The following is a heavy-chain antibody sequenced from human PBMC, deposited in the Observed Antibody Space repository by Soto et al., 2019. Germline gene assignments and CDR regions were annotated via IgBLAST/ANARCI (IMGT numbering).Heavy chain of an antibody. V-gene: IGHV4-39*01. CDR3: ARHAKTAMVTPWYYFDY. D-gene: IGHD5-18*01. J-gene: IGHJ4*02. CDR2: IYYSGST. Sequence: SETLSLTCTVSGGSIISSSYYWVWIRQPPGKGLEWIGSIYYSGSTYYNPSLKSRVTISVDTSKNQFSLKLSSVTAADTAVYYCARHAKTAMVTPWYYFDYWGQGTLVTVSS. CDR1: GGSIISSSYY.